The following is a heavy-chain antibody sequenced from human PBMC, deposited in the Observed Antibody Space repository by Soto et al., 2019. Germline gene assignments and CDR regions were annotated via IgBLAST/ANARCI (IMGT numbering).Heavy chain of an antibody. CDR3: ARAGYTHGSRDFDY. J-gene: IGHJ4*01. CDR2: ISTDKGDT. D-gene: IGHD5-18*01. V-gene: IGHV1-18*04. Sequence: QVQLVQSGAEVKKPGASVKVSCKASGYTFTTYGLSWVRQAPGQGLEWMGWISTDKGDTDYAQKFQGRVTMTTDASTSTAYMELSCLRSDDAVEFYCARAGYTHGSRDFDYSGHGTRLIVSS. CDR1: GYTFTTYG.